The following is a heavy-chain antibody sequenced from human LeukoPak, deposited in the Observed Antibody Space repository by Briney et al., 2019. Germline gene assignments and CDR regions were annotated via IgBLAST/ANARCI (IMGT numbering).Heavy chain of an antibody. Sequence: VASVKVSCKASGGTFSSYAISWVRQAPGQGLEWMGRIIPILGIANYAQKFQGRVTITADKSTSTAYMELSSLRSEDTAVYYCARAMAADAFDIWGQGTMVTVSS. D-gene: IGHD3-10*01. CDR2: IIPILGIA. V-gene: IGHV1-69*04. J-gene: IGHJ3*02. CDR3: ARAMAADAFDI. CDR1: GGTFSSYA.